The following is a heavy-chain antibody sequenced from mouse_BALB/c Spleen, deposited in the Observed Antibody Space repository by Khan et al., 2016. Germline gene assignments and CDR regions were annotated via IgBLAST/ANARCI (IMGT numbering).Heavy chain of an antibody. CDR1: GFTFSNYW. D-gene: IGHD2-4*01. CDR3: TRMDYDYDEDYAIDY. J-gene: IGHJ4*01. CDR2: IRLKSNNYAT. Sequence: EVKLEESGGGLVQPGGSMKLSCVASGFTFSNYWMNWVRQSPEKGLEWVAEIRLKSNNYATHYAESVKGRFTISRDDSKSSVYLQMNNLRAEDTGIYYCTRMDYDYDEDYAIDYWGQGTSVTVSS. V-gene: IGHV6-6*02.